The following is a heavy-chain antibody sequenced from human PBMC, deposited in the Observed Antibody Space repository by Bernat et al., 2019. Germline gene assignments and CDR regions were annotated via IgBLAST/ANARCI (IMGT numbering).Heavy chain of an antibody. V-gene: IGHV3-30*03. J-gene: IGHJ3*02. D-gene: IGHD6-19*01. CDR3: AYGAGSSSGWVDAFDI. CDR2: ISYDGSNK. Sequence: QVQLVESGGGVVQPGRSLRLSCAASGFTFSSYAMHWVRQAPGKGLEWVAVISYDGSNKYYADSVKGRFTISRDNSKNTLYLQMNSLRAEGTAVYYCAYGAGSSSGWVDAFDIWGQGTLVTVSS. CDR1: GFTFSSYA.